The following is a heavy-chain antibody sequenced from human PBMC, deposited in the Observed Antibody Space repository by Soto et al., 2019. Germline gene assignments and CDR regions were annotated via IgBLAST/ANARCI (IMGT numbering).Heavy chain of an antibody. V-gene: IGHV3-30*03. CDR3: ATGAYSGSYLDY. CDR2: ISYDGSNK. Sequence: QVQLVESGGGVVQPGRSLRLSCAASGFTFSSYGMHWVRQAPGKGLEWVAVISYDGSNKYYADSVKGRFTISRDNSENTLYLQMNSLRAEDTAVYYCATGAYSGSYLDYWGQGTLVTVSS. CDR1: GFTFSSYG. J-gene: IGHJ4*02. D-gene: IGHD1-26*01.